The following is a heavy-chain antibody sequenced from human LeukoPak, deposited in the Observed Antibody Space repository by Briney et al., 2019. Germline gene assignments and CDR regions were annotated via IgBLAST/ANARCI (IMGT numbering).Heavy chain of an antibody. D-gene: IGHD6-19*01. CDR2: ISGSAATT. J-gene: IGHJ4*02. CDR1: GFSFITSA. CDR3: AKDSVAVAGLVNHFDY. Sequence: GGSLRLSCAASGFSFITSAMGWVRHAPGKGLEWVSTISGSAATTYYTDSVKGRFTISRDNSRDTVYLRMKSLRVEDTAVYYCAKDSVAVAGLVNHFDYWGRGTLVTVSS. V-gene: IGHV3-23*01.